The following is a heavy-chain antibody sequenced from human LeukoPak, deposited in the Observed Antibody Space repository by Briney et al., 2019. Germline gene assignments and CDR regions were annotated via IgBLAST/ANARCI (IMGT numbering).Heavy chain of an antibody. Sequence: SQTLSLTCTVSGGSIRSYQWSWIRQPPGKGLEWIGYVTYSGSTNYNPSLKSRITTSTDTSKNQLSLTMTSVTAGDTAMYYCAREGFCSGGSCHSGRWYFDLWGRGTLVTASS. CDR2: VTYSGST. CDR3: AREGFCSGGSCHSGRWYFDL. D-gene: IGHD2-15*01. CDR1: GGSIRSYQ. J-gene: IGHJ2*01. V-gene: IGHV4-59*01.